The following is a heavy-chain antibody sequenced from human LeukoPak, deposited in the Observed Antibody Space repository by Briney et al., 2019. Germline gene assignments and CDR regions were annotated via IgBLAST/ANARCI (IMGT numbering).Heavy chain of an antibody. Sequence: GGSLRLSCAASGFTFSSYSMNWVRQAPGKGLEWVSYISSSSSTIYYADSVKGRFAISRDNAKNSLYLQMNSLRTEDTAFYYCAKGDDSSGFYDSWGQGTLVTVSS. D-gene: IGHD3-22*01. J-gene: IGHJ5*01. V-gene: IGHV3-48*04. CDR1: GFTFSSYS. CDR2: ISSSSSTI. CDR3: AKGDDSSGFYDS.